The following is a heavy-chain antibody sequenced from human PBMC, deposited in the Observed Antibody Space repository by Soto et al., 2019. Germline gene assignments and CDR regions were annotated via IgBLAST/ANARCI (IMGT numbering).Heavy chain of an antibody. CDR2: ISAYNGNT. Sequence: ASVKVSCKASGYTFTSYGISWVRQAPGQGLEWMGWISAYNGNTNYAQKLQGRVTMTTDTSTSTAYMELRSLRSDDTAVYYCARVLDFWSGYSPEGWFDPWGQGTLVTVPQ. CDR3: ARVLDFWSGYSPEGWFDP. D-gene: IGHD3-3*01. J-gene: IGHJ5*02. CDR1: GYTFTSYG. V-gene: IGHV1-18*04.